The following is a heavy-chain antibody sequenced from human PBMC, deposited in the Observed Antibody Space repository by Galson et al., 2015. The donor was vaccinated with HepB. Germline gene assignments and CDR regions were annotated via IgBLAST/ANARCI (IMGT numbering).Heavy chain of an antibody. CDR2: INTDGSFT. CDR3: ARDRPTSRGYFQH. V-gene: IGHV3-74*01. J-gene: IGHJ1*01. Sequence: SLRLSCAASGFSFSRYWMHWVRQAPGKGLVWVSHINTDGSFTNYADSVKGRFTISRDNARNTLYLQMNSLRAGDTAVYYCARDRPTSRGYFQHWGQGTLVTVSS. CDR1: GFSFSRYW. D-gene: IGHD3-16*01.